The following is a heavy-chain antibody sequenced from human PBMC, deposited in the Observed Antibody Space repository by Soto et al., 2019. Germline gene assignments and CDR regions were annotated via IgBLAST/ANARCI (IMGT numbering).Heavy chain of an antibody. V-gene: IGHV1-18*04. CDR3: ARDAHCGGAPGCRAMDV. J-gene: IGHJ6*02. Sequence: QVQLVQSGAEVKKPGASVKVSCKASGYTFTSDGVSWVRQAPGQGLEWMGWSSGYNGNTNYAQRFRDRVTLTTDTSTSTADMELRSLRSDDSAVYYCARDAHCGGAPGCRAMDVWGQGTTITVSS. D-gene: IGHD2-21*01. CDR2: SSGYNGNT. CDR1: GYTFTSDG.